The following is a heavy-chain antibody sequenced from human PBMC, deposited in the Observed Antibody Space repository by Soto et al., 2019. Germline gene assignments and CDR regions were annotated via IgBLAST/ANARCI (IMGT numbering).Heavy chain of an antibody. D-gene: IGHD3-10*01. CDR1: GYTFTSYA. J-gene: IGHJ6*03. V-gene: IGHV1-3*01. CDR3: ARDPMGDYYYYLDV. Sequence: ASVKVSCKASGYTFTSYAMHWVRQAPGQRLEWMGWINAGNGNTKYSQKFQGRVTITRDTSASTAYMELSSLRSEDTAVYYCARDPMGDYYYYLDVLGKGTTVTVSS. CDR2: INAGNGNT.